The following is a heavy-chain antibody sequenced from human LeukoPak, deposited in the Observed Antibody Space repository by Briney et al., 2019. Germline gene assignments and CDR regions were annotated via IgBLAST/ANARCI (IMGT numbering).Heavy chain of an antibody. Sequence: SETLSLTCTVSGGSISSYYRSWIRQPAGKGLEWIGRIYSSGSTNYNPSLKSRVTMSVDTSKNQFSLKLSSVTAADTAVYYCARFTIRHDAFDIWGQGTMVTVS. D-gene: IGHD3-3*01. CDR1: GGSISSYY. V-gene: IGHV4-4*07. J-gene: IGHJ3*02. CDR2: IYSSGST. CDR3: ARFTIRHDAFDI.